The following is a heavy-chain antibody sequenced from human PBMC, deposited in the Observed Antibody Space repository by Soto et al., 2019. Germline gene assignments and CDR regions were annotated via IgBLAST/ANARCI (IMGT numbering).Heavy chain of an antibody. D-gene: IGHD3-16*01. V-gene: IGHV4-59*11. CDR2: ISYSGSS. Sequence: SETLSLTCTVSGGSMSSRYWTWLRQPPGKGLEWIWYISYSGSSYYNPSLKSRVTISADTSRNQFSLRLTSVIAADTAVYFCARADPDASVGFWGQGTLVTVSS. CDR1: GGSMSSRY. J-gene: IGHJ4*02. CDR3: ARADPDASVGF.